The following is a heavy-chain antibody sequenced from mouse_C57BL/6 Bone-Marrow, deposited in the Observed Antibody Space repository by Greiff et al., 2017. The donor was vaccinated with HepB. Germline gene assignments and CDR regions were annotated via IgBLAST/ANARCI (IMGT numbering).Heavy chain of an antibody. D-gene: IGHD2-5*01. CDR2: FYPGSGSI. V-gene: IGHV1-62-2*01. CDR3: ARHEEERSYYSNYGGYFDV. CDR1: GYTFTEYT. Sequence: VKLQESGAELVKPGASVKLSCKASGYTFTEYTIHWVKQRSGQGLEWIGWFYPGSGSIKYNEKFKDKATLTADKSSSTVYMELSRLTSEDSAVYFCARHEEERSYYSNYGGYFDVWGTGTTVTVSS. J-gene: IGHJ1*03.